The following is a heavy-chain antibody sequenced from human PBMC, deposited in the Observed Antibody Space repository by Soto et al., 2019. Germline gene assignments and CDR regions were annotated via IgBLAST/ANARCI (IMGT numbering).Heavy chain of an antibody. D-gene: IGHD6-19*01. J-gene: IGHJ6*02. Sequence: ASVKVSCKASGYTFTGYYMHWVRQAPGQGLEWMGWINPNSGGTNYAQKFQGRVTMTRDTSISTAYMELSRLRSDDTAVYYCARGIAVAGSRDNYGMDVWGQGTTVTV. CDR2: INPNSGGT. CDR3: ARGIAVAGSRDNYGMDV. CDR1: GYTFTGYY. V-gene: IGHV1-2*02.